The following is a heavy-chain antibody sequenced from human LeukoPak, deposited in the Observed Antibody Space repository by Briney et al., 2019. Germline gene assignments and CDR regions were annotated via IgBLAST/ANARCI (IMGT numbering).Heavy chain of an antibody. CDR1: GFTFSSYE. J-gene: IGHJ4*02. D-gene: IGHD3-22*01. Sequence: GGSLRLSCAASGFTFSSYEMNWVRQAPGKGLQWISHIDSTDTIHYADSVKGRLTISRDNAKNSLYLQMNSLRAEDTAVYYCARSSGSYRPMGYWGQGTLVTVSS. CDR3: ARSSGSYRPMGY. CDR2: IDSTDTI. V-gene: IGHV3-48*03.